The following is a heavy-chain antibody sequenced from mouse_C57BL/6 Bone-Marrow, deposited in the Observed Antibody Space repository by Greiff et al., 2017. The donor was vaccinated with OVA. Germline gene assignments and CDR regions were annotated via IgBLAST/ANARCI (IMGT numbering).Heavy chain of an antibody. CDR1: GFSLTSYG. CDR2: IWSGGST. V-gene: IGHV2-2*01. J-gene: IGHJ4*01. D-gene: IGHD2-1*01. Sequence: QVQLKESGPGLVQPSQSLSITCTVSGFSLTSYGVHWVRQSPGKGLEWLGVIWSGGSTDYNAAFISSLSISKDNSKSQVFFKMNSLQADDTAIYYCARKSYYGNRYAMDYWGQGTSVTVSS. CDR3: ARKSYYGNRYAMDY.